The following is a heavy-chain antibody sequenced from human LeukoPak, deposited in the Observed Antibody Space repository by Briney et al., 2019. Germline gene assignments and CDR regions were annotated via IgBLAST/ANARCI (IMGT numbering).Heavy chain of an antibody. Sequence: PSETLSLTCTVSGGSISSYYWSWIRQPPGKGLEWIGYIYYSGSTNYNPSLKSRVTIPVDTSKNQFSLKLSSVTAADTAVYYCARDSPGYCSGGSCPEAFDIWGQGTMVTVSS. D-gene: IGHD2-15*01. CDR1: GGSISSYY. V-gene: IGHV4-59*01. CDR2: IYYSGST. CDR3: ARDSPGYCSGGSCPEAFDI. J-gene: IGHJ3*02.